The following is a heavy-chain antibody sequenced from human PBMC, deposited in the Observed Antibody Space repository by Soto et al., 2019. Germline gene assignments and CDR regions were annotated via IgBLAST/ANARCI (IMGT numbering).Heavy chain of an antibody. D-gene: IGHD3-3*01. Sequence: PGGSLRLSCAASGFTFSSYSMNWVRQAPGKGLEWVSSISSSSSYIYYADSVKGRFTISRDNAKSSLYLQMNSLRAEDTAVYYCAREEISYDFWSRYGMDVWGQGTTVTVSS. J-gene: IGHJ6*02. V-gene: IGHV3-21*01. CDR3: AREEISYDFWSRYGMDV. CDR2: ISSSSSYI. CDR1: GFTFSSYS.